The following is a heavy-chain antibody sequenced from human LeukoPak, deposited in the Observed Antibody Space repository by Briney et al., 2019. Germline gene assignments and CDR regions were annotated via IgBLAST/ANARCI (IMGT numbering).Heavy chain of an antibody. CDR2: IIPIFGTA. Sequence: SVKVSCKASGGTFSSYAISWVRQAPGQVLEWMGRIIPIFGTANYAQKFQGRVTITTDESTSTAYMELSSLRSEDTAVYYCARSRDGYNWAFDYWGQGTLVTVSS. CDR1: GGTFSSYA. J-gene: IGHJ4*02. CDR3: ARSRDGYNWAFDY. V-gene: IGHV1-69*05. D-gene: IGHD5-24*01.